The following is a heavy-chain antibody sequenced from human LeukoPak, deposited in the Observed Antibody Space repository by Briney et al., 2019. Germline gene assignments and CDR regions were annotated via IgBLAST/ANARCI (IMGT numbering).Heavy chain of an antibody. CDR1: GYTFTGYY. Sequence: ASVKVSCKASGYTFTGYYMHWVRQAPGQGLEWMGWINPNSGGTNYAQKFQGWVTMTRDTSISTAYMELSRLRSEDTAVYYCARLIAAAGRGYYYYYGMDVWGQGTTVTVSS. J-gene: IGHJ6*02. D-gene: IGHD6-13*01. V-gene: IGHV1-2*04. CDR3: ARLIAAAGRGYYYYYGMDV. CDR2: INPNSGGT.